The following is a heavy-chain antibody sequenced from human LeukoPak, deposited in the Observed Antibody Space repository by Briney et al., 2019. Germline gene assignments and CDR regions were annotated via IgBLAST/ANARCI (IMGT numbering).Heavy chain of an antibody. CDR2: IHIGGST. CDR1: GYSISNGYY. CDR3: ARLWSTDCSGGSCPHQPNS. J-gene: IGHJ4*02. V-gene: IGHV4-38-2*02. Sequence: SETLSLTCNVSGYSISNGYYWGWIRQPPGKGLEWIGSIHIGGSTYYNPSFKSRVTISVDTSKNQFSLKLRSVTAADTAMYYCARLWSTDCSGGSCPHQPNSWGQGTLVTVSS. D-gene: IGHD2-15*01.